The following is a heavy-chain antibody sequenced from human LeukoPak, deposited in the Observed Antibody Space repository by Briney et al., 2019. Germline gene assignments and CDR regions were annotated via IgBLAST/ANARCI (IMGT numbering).Heavy chain of an antibody. D-gene: IGHD1-26*01. V-gene: IGHV4-59*08. CDR3: ARHSGSYSLDY. CDR1: GGSISSYY. CDR2: IYYSGST. J-gene: IGHJ4*02. Sequence: PSEPLSLTCTVSGGSISSYYWSWIRQPPGKGLEWIGYIYYSGSTNYNPSLKSRVTISVDTSKNQFSLKLSSVTAADTAVYYCARHSGSYSLDYWGQGTLVTVSS.